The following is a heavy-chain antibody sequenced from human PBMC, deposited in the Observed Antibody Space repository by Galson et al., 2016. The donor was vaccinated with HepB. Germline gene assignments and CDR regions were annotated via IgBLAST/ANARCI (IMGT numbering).Heavy chain of an antibody. D-gene: IGHD3-10*01. CDR3: ARNFYASGSYYIRGPFDF. CDR2: ISAYNGNT. Sequence: SVKVSCKASGYTFSSYGISWVRQAPGQGLEWMGWISAYNGNTNYAQRFQDRVTMTTDTSPSTAYMELRSLGSDDTAVYFCARNFYASGSYYIRGPFDFWGQGTLVTVSS. V-gene: IGHV1-18*04. J-gene: IGHJ4*02. CDR1: GYTFSSYG.